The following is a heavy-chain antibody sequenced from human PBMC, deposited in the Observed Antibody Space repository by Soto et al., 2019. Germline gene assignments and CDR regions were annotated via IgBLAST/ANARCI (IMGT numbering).Heavy chain of an antibody. J-gene: IGHJ3*02. D-gene: IGHD3-3*01. CDR1: GFTFSSYW. CDR3: AREPIFGVVNDAFDI. V-gene: IGHV3-7*01. Sequence: GGSLRLSCAASGFTFSSYWMSWVRQAPGKGLEWVANIKQDGSEKYYVDSVKGRFTISRDNAKNSLYLQMNSLRAEDTAVYYCAREPIFGVVNDAFDIWGQGTMVTVSS. CDR2: IKQDGSEK.